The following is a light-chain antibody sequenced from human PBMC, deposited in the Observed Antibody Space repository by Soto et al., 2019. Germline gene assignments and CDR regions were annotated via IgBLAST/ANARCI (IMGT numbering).Light chain of an antibody. Sequence: AIQLTQSPSSLSAFVGDRVTITCRASQGITSALAWYQQKPGKAPKLLISIASSLESGVPSRFSGSGSGTDFTLTISSLQPEDSATYFCQQFNSYPITFGQGTRLEIK. CDR3: QQFNSYPIT. V-gene: IGKV1-13*02. CDR2: IAS. J-gene: IGKJ5*01. CDR1: QGITSA.